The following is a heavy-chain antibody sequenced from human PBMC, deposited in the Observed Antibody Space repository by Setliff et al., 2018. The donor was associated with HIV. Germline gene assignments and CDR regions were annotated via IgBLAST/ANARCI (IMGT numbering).Heavy chain of an antibody. J-gene: IGHJ4*02. Sequence: ASVKVSCKASGYTFTSYAMHWVRQAPGQRLEWMGRINPNSGGTNYAQKFRGRVTMTRDTSISTVYMELSSLTSDDTAVYYCATNRLGYYYGSGSYSYWGQGTLVTVSS. V-gene: IGHV1-2*06. CDR2: INPNSGGT. D-gene: IGHD3-10*01. CDR1: GYTFTSYA. CDR3: ATNRLGYYYGSGSYSY.